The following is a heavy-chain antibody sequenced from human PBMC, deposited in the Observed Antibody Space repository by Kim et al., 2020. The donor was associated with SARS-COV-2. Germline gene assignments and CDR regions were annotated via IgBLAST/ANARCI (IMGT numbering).Heavy chain of an antibody. CDR3: ARSLWQPPRIDY. Sequence: SETLSLTCTVSGGSISSYYWSWIRQPPGKGLEWIGYIYYSGSTNYNPSLKSRVTISVDTSKNQFSLKLSSVTAADTAVYYCARSLWQPPRIDYWGQGTLVTVSS. CDR2: IYYSGST. J-gene: IGHJ4*02. V-gene: IGHV4-59*01. D-gene: IGHD3-10*01. CDR1: GGSISSYY.